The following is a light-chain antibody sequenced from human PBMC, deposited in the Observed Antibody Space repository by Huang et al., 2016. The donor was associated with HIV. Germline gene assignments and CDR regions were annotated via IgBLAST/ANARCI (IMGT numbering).Light chain of an antibody. CDR3: MQALQTPYT. CDR1: QTLLHSSGYHY. V-gene: IGKV2-28*01. Sequence: DIVLTQSPLSLPVTPGEPASNSCRSSQTLLHSSGYHYLNWYLQKPGQPPDLLIYLGANRAPGGPDRFSGSGSGTDFTLRISKVEADDVGVYFCMQALQTPYTFGQGTKMEIK. J-gene: IGKJ2*01. CDR2: LGA.